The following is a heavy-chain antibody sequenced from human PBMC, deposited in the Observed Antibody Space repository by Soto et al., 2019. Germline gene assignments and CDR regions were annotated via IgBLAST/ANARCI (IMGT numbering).Heavy chain of an antibody. J-gene: IGHJ4*02. CDR3: AREYEIYGSGSYPTHDYYFDY. CDR1: RFTFSSYW. CDR2: IKQDGSEK. Sequence: PGGSLRLSCAASRFTFSSYWMSWVRQAPGKGLEWVANIKQDGSEKYYADSVKGRFTISRDNAKNSLYLQMNSLRAEDTAVYYCAREYEIYGSGSYPTHDYYFDYWGQGTLVTVS. V-gene: IGHV3-7*01. D-gene: IGHD3-10*01.